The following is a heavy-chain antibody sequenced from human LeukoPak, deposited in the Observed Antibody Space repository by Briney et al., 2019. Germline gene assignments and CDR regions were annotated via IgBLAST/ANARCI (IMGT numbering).Heavy chain of an antibody. J-gene: IGHJ4*02. CDR2: IIPIFGTA. Sequence: SVKVSCKASGCTFSSYAISWVRQAPGQGLEWIGGIIPIFGTANYAQKFQGRVTITADKSTSTAYMELSSLRSEDTAVYYCARTAVTGYFDYWGQGTLVTVSS. D-gene: IGHD6-13*01. CDR1: GCTFSSYA. CDR3: ARTAVTGYFDY. V-gene: IGHV1-69*06.